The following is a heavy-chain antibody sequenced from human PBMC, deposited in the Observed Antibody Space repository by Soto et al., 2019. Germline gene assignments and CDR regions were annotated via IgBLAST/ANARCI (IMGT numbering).Heavy chain of an antibody. D-gene: IGHD6-13*01. V-gene: IGHV3-23*01. CDR1: GFTFSSYG. CDR2: ISGSGGST. Sequence: PGGSLRLSCAASGFTFSSYGMHWVRQAPGKGLEWVSAISGSGGSTYYADSVKGRFTISRDNSKNTLYLQMNSLRAEDTAVYYCAGSIAAAGTFGPQGYWGQGTLVTVSS. J-gene: IGHJ4*02. CDR3: AGSIAAAGTFGPQGY.